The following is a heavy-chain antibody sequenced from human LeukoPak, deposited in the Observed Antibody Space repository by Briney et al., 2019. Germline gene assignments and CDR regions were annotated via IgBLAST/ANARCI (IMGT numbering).Heavy chain of an antibody. D-gene: IGHD3-16*01. J-gene: IGHJ4*02. Sequence: GGSLRLSCAASGFTFSSYWMHWVRQAPGKGLVGVSRINSDGSSTSYADSVKGRFTISRDNAKNTLYLQMNSLRAEDTAVYYCARDTPLYRSFDYWGQGTLVTVSS. V-gene: IGHV3-74*01. CDR2: INSDGSST. CDR1: GFTFSSYW. CDR3: ARDTPLYRSFDY.